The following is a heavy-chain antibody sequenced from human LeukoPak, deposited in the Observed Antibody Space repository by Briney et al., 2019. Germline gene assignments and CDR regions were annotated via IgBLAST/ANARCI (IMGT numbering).Heavy chain of an antibody. CDR1: GFTFCYYA. CDR3: TRVRSGNDFDY. V-gene: IGHV3-49*04. CDR2: IRSKAYGGTT. J-gene: IGHJ4*02. Sequence: PGGALRLSCTASGFTFCYYAMTWVRQAPGKGLEWVGFIRSKAYGGTTQYAASVKGRFSITRDDSKSIAYLQMSSLKTEDTAVYYCTRVRSGNDFDYWGQGTLVTVSS. D-gene: IGHD3-10*01.